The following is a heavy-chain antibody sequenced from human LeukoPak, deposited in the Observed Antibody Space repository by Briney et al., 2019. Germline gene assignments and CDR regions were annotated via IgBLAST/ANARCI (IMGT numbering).Heavy chain of an antibody. Sequence: PGGALRLSCAASVVTFSSDWMTWVRQAPGKGLECVSNIKQEGSEKYYVGSVKGRFTISRDNDKNSMYLEMNSMRAEDTAVYSCVRVGTMDIEDVWGQGTLVTVSS. D-gene: IGHD1-14*01. CDR1: VVTFSSDW. CDR2: IKQEGSEK. CDR3: VRVGTMDIEDV. J-gene: IGHJ4*03. V-gene: IGHV3-7*01.